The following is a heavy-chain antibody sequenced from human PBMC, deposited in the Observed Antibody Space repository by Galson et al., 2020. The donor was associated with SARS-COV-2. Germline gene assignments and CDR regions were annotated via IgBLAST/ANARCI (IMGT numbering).Heavy chain of an antibody. V-gene: IGHV3-11*06. D-gene: IGHD3-16*01. CDR2: ISSSSSYT. Sequence: GESLKISCADSGFTFSDYYMSWLRQAPGKGLEWVSYISSSSSYTNYADSVKGRFTISRDNAKNSLYLQMNSLRAEDTAVYYCARLNYDYVWGRHIIDYWGQGTLVTVSS. CDR3: ARLNYDYVWGRHIIDY. CDR1: GFTFSDYY. J-gene: IGHJ4*02.